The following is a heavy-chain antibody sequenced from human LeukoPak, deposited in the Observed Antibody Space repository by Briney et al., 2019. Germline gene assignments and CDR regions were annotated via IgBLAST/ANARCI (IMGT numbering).Heavy chain of an antibody. V-gene: IGHV3-48*04. CDR1: GFVFSTHG. D-gene: IGHD3-22*01. CDR3: ARVGLYYYDSSGSLRDDFDY. CDR2: ISSSGSTI. Sequence: GGSLRLSCAASGFVFSTHGMNWVRQAPGKGLEWVSYISSSGSTIYYADSVKGRFTISRDNAKNSLYLQMNSLRAEDTAVYYCARVGLYYYDSSGSLRDDFDYWGQGTLVTVSS. J-gene: IGHJ4*02.